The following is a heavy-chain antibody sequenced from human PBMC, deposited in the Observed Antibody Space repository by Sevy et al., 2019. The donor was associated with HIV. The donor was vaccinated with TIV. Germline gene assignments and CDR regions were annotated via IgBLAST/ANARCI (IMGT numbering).Heavy chain of an antibody. CDR2: ISYDGSNK. CDR3: ARDQVTMVRGVSLYGMDV. CDR1: GFTFSSYA. Sequence: GGSLRLSCAASGFTFSSYAMHWVRQAPGKGLEWVAVISYDGSNKYYADSVKGRFTISRDNSKNTLYLQMNSLRAEDTAVYYCARDQVTMVRGVSLYGMDVWGQRTTVTVSS. J-gene: IGHJ6*02. D-gene: IGHD3-10*01. V-gene: IGHV3-30-3*01.